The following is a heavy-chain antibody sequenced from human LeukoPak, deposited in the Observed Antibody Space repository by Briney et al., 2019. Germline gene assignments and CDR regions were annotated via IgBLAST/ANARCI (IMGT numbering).Heavy chain of an antibody. CDR3: ARIVGAPHGLDY. D-gene: IGHD1-26*01. CDR2: INHSGST. V-gene: IGHV4-34*01. J-gene: IGHJ4*02. Sequence: SETLSLACAVYGGSFSGYYWSWIRQPPGKGLEWIEEINHSGSTNYNPSLKSRVTIPVDTSKNQFSLKLSSVTAADTAVYYCARIVGAPHGLDYWGQGILVTVSS. CDR1: GGSFSGYY.